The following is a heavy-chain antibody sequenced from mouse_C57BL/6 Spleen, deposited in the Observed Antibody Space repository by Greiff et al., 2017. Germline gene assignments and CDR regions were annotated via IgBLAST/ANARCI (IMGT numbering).Heavy chain of an antibody. CDR3: AALGD. CDR1: GYTFTSYW. Sequence: QVQLQQSGAELVRPGTSVKLSCKASGYTFTSYWMHWVKQRPGQGLEWIGVIDPSDSYTNYNQKFKGKATVTVDTSSSTAYMQLSSLTSEDSAVCYCAALGDWGQGTTVTVSS. V-gene: IGHV1-59*01. J-gene: IGHJ2*01. CDR2: IDPSDSYT.